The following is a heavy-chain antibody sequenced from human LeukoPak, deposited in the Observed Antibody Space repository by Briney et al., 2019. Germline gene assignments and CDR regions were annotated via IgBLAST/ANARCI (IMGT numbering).Heavy chain of an antibody. CDR3: ARNSSSGWFDF. CDR1: GDSISSHLYY. Sequence: SETLSLTCTVSGDSISSHLYYWGWIRQTPGKGLEWIASIYNSVSTFYNPSLKSRVTISVDTSNNHFSLRLTSVNVADTGVYYCARNSSSGWFDFWGQETLVTVSS. V-gene: IGHV4-39*02. J-gene: IGHJ4*02. D-gene: IGHD6-19*01. CDR2: IYNSVST.